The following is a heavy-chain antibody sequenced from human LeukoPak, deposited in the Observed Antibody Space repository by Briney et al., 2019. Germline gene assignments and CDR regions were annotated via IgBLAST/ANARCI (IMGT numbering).Heavy chain of an antibody. Sequence: ASVKVSCKASGYAFTTYAIHWVRQAPGQRLEWMGWINAGNGNTKYSQEFQGRVTITRDTSANTAYMELSSLRSEDMAVYYCARAVKYRSGPLTDLLPYYFDYWGQGTLVTVSS. J-gene: IGHJ4*02. D-gene: IGHD6-19*01. CDR1: GYAFTTYA. CDR3: ARAVKYRSGPLTDLLPYYFDY. CDR2: INAGNGNT. V-gene: IGHV1-3*03.